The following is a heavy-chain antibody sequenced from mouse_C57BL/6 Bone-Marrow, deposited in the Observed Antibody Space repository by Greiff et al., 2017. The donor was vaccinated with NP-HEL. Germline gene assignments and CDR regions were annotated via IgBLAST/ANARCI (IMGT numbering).Heavy chain of an antibody. V-gene: IGHV1-81*01. CDR3: ARPYYSKKAWFAY. D-gene: IGHD2-5*01. Sequence: VQLQQSGAELASPGASVKLSCKASGYTFTSYGISWVKQRTGQGLEWIGEIYPRSGNTYYNEKFKGKATLTADKSSSTAYMELRSLTSEDSAVYFCARPYYSKKAWFAYWGQGTLVTVSA. CDR2: IYPRSGNT. J-gene: IGHJ3*01. CDR1: GYTFTSYG.